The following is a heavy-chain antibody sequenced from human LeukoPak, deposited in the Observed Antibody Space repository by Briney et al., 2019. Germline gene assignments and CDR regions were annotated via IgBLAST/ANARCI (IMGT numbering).Heavy chain of an antibody. D-gene: IGHD3-22*01. J-gene: IGHJ3*02. CDR1: GGSISSYY. Sequence: SETLSLTCTVSGGSISSYYWSWIRQPPGNGLEWIGYIYYSGSTNYNPSLKSRVTISVDTSKNQFSLKLSSVTAAGTAVYYCARDLPYDSSGCAFDIWGQGTMVTVSS. CDR3: ARDLPYDSSGCAFDI. CDR2: IYYSGST. V-gene: IGHV4-59*01.